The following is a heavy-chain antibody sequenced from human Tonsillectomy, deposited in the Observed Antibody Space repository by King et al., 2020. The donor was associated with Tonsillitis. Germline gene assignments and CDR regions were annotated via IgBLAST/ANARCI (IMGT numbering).Heavy chain of an antibody. D-gene: IGHD3-10*01. CDR1: GYTLTNYY. Sequence: QLVQSGAEVKKPGASVKVSCKASGYTLTNYYLHWVRQAPGQGLEWVGVINPSSGSTAYAQKFQGRVSMTTDTSSSTVYMDMTGLRSEDTAVFYCTRGATVVRGLKKSFDFWGQGTLVTASS. CDR2: INPSSGST. V-gene: IGHV1-46*01. CDR3: TRGATVVRGLKKSFDF. J-gene: IGHJ4*02.